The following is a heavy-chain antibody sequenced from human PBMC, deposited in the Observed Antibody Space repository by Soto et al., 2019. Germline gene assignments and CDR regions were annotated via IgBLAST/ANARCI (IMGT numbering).Heavy chain of an antibody. CDR2: INHSGST. V-gene: IGHV4-34*01. J-gene: IGHJ6*03. CDR3: ARGFLEWFVYYYYYYMDV. D-gene: IGHD3-3*01. Sequence: SATLSLTCAVYGGSFSGYYWSWIRQPPGKGLEWTGEINHSGSTNYNPSLKSRVTISVDTSKNQFSLKLSSVTAADTAVYYCARGFLEWFVYYYYYYMDVWGKGTTVTVSS. CDR1: GGSFSGYY.